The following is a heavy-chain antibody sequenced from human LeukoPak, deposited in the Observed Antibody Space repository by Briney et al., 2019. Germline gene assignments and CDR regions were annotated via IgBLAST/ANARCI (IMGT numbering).Heavy chain of an antibody. D-gene: IGHD3-22*01. J-gene: IGHJ4*02. Sequence: GGSLRLSCAASGFTFSNYGMAWVRQAPGKGLEWVSGISDTGDSAYYADSVRGRFTISRDSSKNTLYLQMNSLRAEDTAVYYCAKVWRGNYYDYWGQGTLVTVSS. CDR3: AKVWRGNYYDY. CDR2: ISDTGDSA. CDR1: GFTFSNYG. V-gene: IGHV3-23*01.